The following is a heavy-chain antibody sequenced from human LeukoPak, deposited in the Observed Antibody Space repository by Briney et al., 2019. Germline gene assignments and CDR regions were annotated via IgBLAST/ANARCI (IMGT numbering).Heavy chain of an antibody. V-gene: IGHV3-30*18. CDR2: ISYDGSNK. J-gene: IGHJ6*02. D-gene: IGHD6-13*01. Sequence: GGSLRLSCAASGFTFSSYGMHWVRQDPGKGLEWVAVISYDGSNKYYADSVKGRFTISRDNSKNTLYLQMNSLRAEDTAVYYCAKGMAAAGPMDVWGQGTTVTVAS. CDR3: AKGMAAAGPMDV. CDR1: GFTFSSYG.